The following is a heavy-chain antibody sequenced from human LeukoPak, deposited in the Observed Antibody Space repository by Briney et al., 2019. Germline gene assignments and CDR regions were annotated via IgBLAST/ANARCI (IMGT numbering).Heavy chain of an antibody. CDR2: IIPLLGIA. Sequence: ASVKVSCKASGGTFSNYAISWVRQAPGQGLEWMGRIIPLLGIANYAQKFQGRVTIIADKSTSTAYMELSSLRSEDTAVYYCASLIQTGPYYYGMDVWGQGTTVTVSS. CDR3: ASLIQTGPYYYGMDV. J-gene: IGHJ6*02. V-gene: IGHV1-69*04. CDR1: GGTFSNYA. D-gene: IGHD5-18*01.